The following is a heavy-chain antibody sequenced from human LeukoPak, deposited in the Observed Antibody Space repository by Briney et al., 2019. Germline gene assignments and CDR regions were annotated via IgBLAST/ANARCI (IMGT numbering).Heavy chain of an antibody. CDR3: ARDIEAAGLFFDN. CDR1: GFTFSSYA. J-gene: IGHJ4*02. D-gene: IGHD6-13*01. V-gene: IGHV3-23*01. Sequence: GGSLRLSCAASGFTFSSYAMSWVRQAPGKGLEWVSAISGSGGSTYYADSVKGRFTISRDNAKNSLSLQMNSLRAEDTAVYYSARDIEAAGLFFDNWGQGTLVTVSS. CDR2: ISGSGGST.